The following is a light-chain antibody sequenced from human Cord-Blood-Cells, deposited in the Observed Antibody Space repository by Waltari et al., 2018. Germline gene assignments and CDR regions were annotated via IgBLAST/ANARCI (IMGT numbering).Light chain of an antibody. CDR2: GAS. V-gene: IGKV3-20*01. Sequence: VLTQSPGTLYLSPGERATLSCRASQSVSSSYLAWYQQKPGQAPRLLIYGASSRATGIPDRFSGSGSGTDFTLTISRLEPEDFAVYYCQQYGSSPFGQGTKLEIK. CDR3: QQYGSSP. CDR1: QSVSSSY. J-gene: IGKJ2*01.